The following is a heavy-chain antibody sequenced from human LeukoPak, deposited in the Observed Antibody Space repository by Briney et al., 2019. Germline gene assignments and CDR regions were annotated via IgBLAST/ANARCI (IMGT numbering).Heavy chain of an antibody. D-gene: IGHD3-10*01. V-gene: IGHV3-49*04. J-gene: IGHJ3*01. Sequence: GGSLRLSCTASGFTFGDYAFSWVRQAPGKGLQWVTFIRSKTHGGTPEYAASVKGRFTVSRDDSKSIAYLQIDSLKTEDTAVYYCTRARYYGSASYYSDAFDVWGQGTLVTDSS. CDR1: GFTFGDYA. CDR3: TRARYYGSASYYSDAFDV. CDR2: IRSKTHGGTP.